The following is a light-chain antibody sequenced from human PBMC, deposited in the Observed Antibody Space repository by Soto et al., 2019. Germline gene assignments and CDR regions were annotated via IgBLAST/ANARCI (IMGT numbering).Light chain of an antibody. CDR2: EGS. V-gene: IGLV2-23*01. Sequence: QSVLTQPASVSESPGQSITISCTATSSDLGSDLGSYNVVSWYQQHPGKAPKLMIYEGSKRPSGVSTRFSGSKSGNTASLTISGLQAEDEADYYCYSYAGDSTFVSGTGTKLTVL. CDR1: SSDLGSDLGSYNV. CDR3: YSYAGDSTFV. J-gene: IGLJ1*01.